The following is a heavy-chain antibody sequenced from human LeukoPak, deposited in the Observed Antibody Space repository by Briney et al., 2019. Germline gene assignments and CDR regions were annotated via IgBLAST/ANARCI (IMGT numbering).Heavy chain of an antibody. J-gene: IGHJ5*02. CDR1: GFTFGDYA. D-gene: IGHD3-22*01. Sequence: GGSLRLSCTASGFTFGDYAMSWVRQAPGKGLEWVSAISGSGGSTYYADSVKGRFTISRDNSKNTLYLQMNSLRAEDTAVYYCAKSRGYYYDSSGYPPVHWFDPWGQGTLVTVSS. CDR2: ISGSGGST. V-gene: IGHV3-23*01. CDR3: AKSRGYYYDSSGYPPVHWFDP.